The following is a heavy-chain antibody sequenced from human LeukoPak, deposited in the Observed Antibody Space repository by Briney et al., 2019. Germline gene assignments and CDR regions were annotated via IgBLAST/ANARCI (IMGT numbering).Heavy chain of an antibody. CDR1: GFTFSSYS. D-gene: IGHD6-19*01. CDR3: ARGSTYSSGWYTGFDY. J-gene: IGHJ4*02. V-gene: IGHV3-21*01. Sequence: GGSLRLSCAGSGFTFSSYSMNWVRQAPGKGLEGVSSITSSSSYIYYADSVKGRFTISRDNAKKSVYLQMNSLRAEDTAVYYCARGSTYSSGWYTGFDYWGQGTLVTVSS. CDR2: ITSSSSYI.